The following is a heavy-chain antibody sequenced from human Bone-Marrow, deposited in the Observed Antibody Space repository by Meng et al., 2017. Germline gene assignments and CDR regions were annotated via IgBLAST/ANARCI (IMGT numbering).Heavy chain of an antibody. D-gene: IGHD4-17*01. CDR2: IYYRGST. J-gene: IGHJ2*01. CDR1: GGSFSSGNHY. CDR3: ASLYGDSSVWYLDL. V-gene: IGHV4-30-4*01. Sequence: GPGPVKPSQTLSLTCTASGGSFSSGNHYWGWLRQPPGKGLEDIGYIYYRGSTYYTPSLKSRVIISVDTSKNQFSLRLNSVTAADTAVYYCASLYGDSSVWYLDLWGRGTLVTVSS.